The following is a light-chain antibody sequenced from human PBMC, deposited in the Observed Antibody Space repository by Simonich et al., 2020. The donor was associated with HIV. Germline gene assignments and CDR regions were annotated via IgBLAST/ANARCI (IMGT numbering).Light chain of an antibody. CDR3: SSYAGSNNLV. CDR1: SSDVGGYHY. V-gene: IGLV2-8*01. Sequence: QSALTQPPSASGSPGQSVTISCPGTSSDVGGYHYVSWYPQHPGKAPQLLIYEVSMRPSGVPDRFSGSKSGNTASLTVSGLQAEDEAEYYCSSYAGSNNLVFGGGTKVTVL. CDR2: EVS. J-gene: IGLJ2*01.